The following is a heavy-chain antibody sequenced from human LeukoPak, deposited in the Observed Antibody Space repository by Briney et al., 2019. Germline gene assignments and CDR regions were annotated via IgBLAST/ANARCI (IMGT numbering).Heavy chain of an antibody. J-gene: IGHJ6*03. CDR1: VLTFDDYA. V-gene: IGHV3-9*01. CDR3: AKDGSIAANFGYMDV. D-gene: IGHD6-6*01. Sequence: GGSLRLSCAASVLTFDDYAMHWVRQAPGKGGGWVSGISCTSGSLGYADCVKGRFTIPSHNAYQSLYLQTNSLRAEDTALYYCAKDGSIAANFGYMDVWGKGTTVTVSS. CDR2: ISCTSGSL.